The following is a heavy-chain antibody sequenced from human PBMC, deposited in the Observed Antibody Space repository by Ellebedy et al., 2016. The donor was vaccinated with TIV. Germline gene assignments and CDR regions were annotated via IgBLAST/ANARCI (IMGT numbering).Heavy chain of an antibody. D-gene: IGHD4-23*01. J-gene: IGHJ4*02. CDR1: GFTFGDYA. CDR3: VRGAGWVTDY. CDR2: IKQDGSEQ. Sequence: GESLKISCTASGFTFGDYAMYWVRQAPGKGLEWVANIKQDGSEQYYVDSVKGRFTISRDNAKNSLYLQMNSLRGEDTAMYYCVRGAGWVTDYWGQGTLVTVSS. V-gene: IGHV3-7*03.